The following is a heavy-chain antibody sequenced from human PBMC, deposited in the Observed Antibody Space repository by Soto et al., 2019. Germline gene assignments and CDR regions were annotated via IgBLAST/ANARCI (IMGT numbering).Heavy chain of an antibody. CDR1: GFTFSSYS. D-gene: IGHD6-6*01. CDR3: ARVSTSSWPHYYYMDV. J-gene: IGHJ6*03. Sequence: EVQLVESGGGLVKPGGSLRLSCAASGFTFSSYSMNWVRQAPGKGLEWVSSISSSSSYIYYADSVKGRFTISRDNAKNSLYLQMNSLRAEDTAVYYCARVSTSSWPHYYYMDVWGKGTTVTVSS. CDR2: ISSSSSYI. V-gene: IGHV3-21*01.